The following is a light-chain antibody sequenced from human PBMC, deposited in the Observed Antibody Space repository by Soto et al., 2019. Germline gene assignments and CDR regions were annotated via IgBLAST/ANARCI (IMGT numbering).Light chain of an antibody. CDR2: AAS. Sequence: DIQMTQSPSSLSASVGDRVTITCRASQSISSYLNWYQQKPGKPPRLLIYAASGLQSGVPSRFSGSGSGTDFTLTISSLQPEDFATYSCQQSYNSPQTFGRGTKVDIK. CDR3: QQSYNSPQT. V-gene: IGKV1-39*01. J-gene: IGKJ1*01. CDR1: QSISSY.